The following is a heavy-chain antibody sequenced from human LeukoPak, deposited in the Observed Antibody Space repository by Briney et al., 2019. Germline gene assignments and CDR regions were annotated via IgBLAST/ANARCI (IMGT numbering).Heavy chain of an antibody. J-gene: IGHJ4*02. CDR1: GFTFRNYA. Sequence: GGSLRLSCAASGFTFRNYAMSWVRQAPGKGLEWVATVRGSGITTFYADSVKGRFTISRDNSKNTLYLQMYSLRAEDTAVYYCAKDLGVTTDSDYWGQGTLVTVSS. CDR2: VRGSGITT. CDR3: AKDLGVTTDSDY. D-gene: IGHD1-26*01. V-gene: IGHV3-23*01.